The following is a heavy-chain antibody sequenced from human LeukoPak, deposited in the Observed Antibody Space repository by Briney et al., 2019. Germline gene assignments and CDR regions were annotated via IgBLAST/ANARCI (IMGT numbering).Heavy chain of an antibody. CDR1: GGSFSGYY. Sequence: SETLSLTCAVYGGSFSGYYWSWIRQPPGKGLEWIGEINHSGSTNYNPSLKSRVTISVDTSKNHFSLNLSSLTAADTAVYSCARGPRGYYDSSGYSFHYYYYYMDVWGKGTTVTVSS. CDR3: ARGPRGYYDSSGYSFHYYYYYMDV. J-gene: IGHJ6*03. CDR2: INHSGST. D-gene: IGHD3-22*01. V-gene: IGHV4-34*01.